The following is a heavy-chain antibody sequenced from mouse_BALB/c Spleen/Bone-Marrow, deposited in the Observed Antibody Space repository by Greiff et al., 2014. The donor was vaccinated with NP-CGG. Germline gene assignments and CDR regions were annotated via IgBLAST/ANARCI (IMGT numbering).Heavy chain of an antibody. Sequence: GQLQQSGAESGKPGAAVKKERRASGFKRKETERKGGKKRKEKGMEGMGRRDAVNGNTKYDPKFQGKATITADTSSNTAYLQHSSLTSEDTAVYYCAIYYYGSSGFAYWGQGTLVTVAA. CDR1: GFKRKETE. CDR3: AIYYYGSSGFAY. J-gene: IGHJ3*01. V-gene: IGHV14-3*02. D-gene: IGHD1-1*01. CDR2: RDAVNGNT.